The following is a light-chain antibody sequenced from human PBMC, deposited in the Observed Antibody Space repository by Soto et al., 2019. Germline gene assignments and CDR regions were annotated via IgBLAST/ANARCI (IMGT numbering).Light chain of an antibody. CDR1: QSVSSN. J-gene: IGKJ1*01. Sequence: ELVLTQSPATLSVSPGERATLSCRASQSVSSNLAWYQQTPGQAPRLLIYGASTRATGLPARFSGSGSGTEFTLTISRLQSEDFAVYYCQQYNNSPTFGQGTKVDI. CDR2: GAS. CDR3: QQYNNSPT. V-gene: IGKV3-15*01.